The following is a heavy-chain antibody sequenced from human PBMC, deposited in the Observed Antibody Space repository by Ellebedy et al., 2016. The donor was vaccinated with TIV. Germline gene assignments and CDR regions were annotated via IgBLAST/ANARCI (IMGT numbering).Heavy chain of an antibody. J-gene: IGHJ5*01. CDR2: ISYDGSNK. Sequence: GESLKISCAASGFTFTNYGMHWVRQAPGKGLEWVAVISYDGSNKISADSVKGRFTISRDNSTDTLYLQMNSLTTEDTAVYYCAKPPLAGHTLGDCFDSWGQGTLVTVSS. V-gene: IGHV3-30*18. CDR1: GFTFTNYG. D-gene: IGHD6-19*01. CDR3: AKPPLAGHTLGDCFDS.